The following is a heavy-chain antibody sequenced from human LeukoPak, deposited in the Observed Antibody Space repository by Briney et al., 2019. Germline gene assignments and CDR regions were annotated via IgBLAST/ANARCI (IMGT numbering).Heavy chain of an antibody. Sequence: GGSLRLSCAASGFTFTIYWISWVRQAPGKGLEGVANIKQDGSEKYYVDSVKGRFTISRDNAKNSLYLQMNSLRAADTAVYYCAREPPGGSYYFDYWGQGPLVTVSS. CDR3: AREPPGGSYYFDY. V-gene: IGHV3-7*03. CDR2: IKQDGSEK. CDR1: GFTFTIYW. D-gene: IGHD1-26*01. J-gene: IGHJ4*02.